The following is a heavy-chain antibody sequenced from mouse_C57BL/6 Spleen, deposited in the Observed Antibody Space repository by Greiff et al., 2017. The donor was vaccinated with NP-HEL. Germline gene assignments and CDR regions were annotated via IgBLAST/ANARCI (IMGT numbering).Heavy chain of an antibody. Sequence: QVQLQQPGAELVMPGASVKLSCKASGYTFPSYWMHWVKQRPGQGLEWIGEIDPSDSYTNYNQKFKGKSTLTVDKSSSTAYMQLSSLTSEESAVYYGARDYYGSSYWYFDVWGTGTTVTVSS. CDR2: IDPSDSYT. D-gene: IGHD1-1*01. J-gene: IGHJ1*03. CDR1: GYTFPSYW. CDR3: ARDYYGSSYWYFDV. V-gene: IGHV1-69*01.